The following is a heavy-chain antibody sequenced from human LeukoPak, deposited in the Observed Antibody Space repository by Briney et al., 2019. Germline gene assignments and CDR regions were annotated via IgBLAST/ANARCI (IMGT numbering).Heavy chain of an antibody. V-gene: IGHV1-2*02. D-gene: IGHD3-22*01. CDR2: INPNSGGT. Sequence: GASVKVSCKASGYTLTGYYMHWVRQAPGQGLEWMGWINPNSGGTNYAQKFQGRVTMTRDTSISTAYMELSRLRSDDTAVYYCARYYDSSGYPYYWGQGTLVTVSS. CDR1: GYTLTGYY. CDR3: ARYYDSSGYPYY. J-gene: IGHJ4*02.